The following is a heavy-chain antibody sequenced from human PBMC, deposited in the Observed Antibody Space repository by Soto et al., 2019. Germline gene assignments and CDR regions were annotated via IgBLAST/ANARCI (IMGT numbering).Heavy chain of an antibody. D-gene: IGHD5-12*01. CDR2: INAGNGDT. J-gene: IGHJ4*02. CDR3: ARAISGYVT. CDR1: GINYNTYA. V-gene: IGHV1-3*01. Sequence: QVQLVQSGAEMKKPGASVKLSCKTSGINYNTYAIHWVRQAPGQGRERMGWINAGNGDTRYSQNFQGRVTLTRDTSAGTVYMDLDSLKSEDTGVYYCARAISGYVTWGQGTLVTVSS.